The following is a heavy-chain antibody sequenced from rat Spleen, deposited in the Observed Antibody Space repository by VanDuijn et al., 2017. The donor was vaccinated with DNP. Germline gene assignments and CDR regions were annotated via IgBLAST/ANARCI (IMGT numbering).Heavy chain of an antibody. CDR1: GFSLSTYN. CDR3: TRVNYYDGTYYFDY. V-gene: IGHV2-63*01. Sequence: QVQLKESGPGLVQPSQTLSLTCTVAGFSLSTYNVHWVRQPSGKGPEWMGRMWYDGDTDYNVAVKSRLSISRDTSKNQVFLKMIGLQPDDTVTYYCTRVNYYDGTYYFDYWGQGAMVTVTS. CDR2: MWYDGDT. D-gene: IGHD1-12*02. J-gene: IGHJ2*01.